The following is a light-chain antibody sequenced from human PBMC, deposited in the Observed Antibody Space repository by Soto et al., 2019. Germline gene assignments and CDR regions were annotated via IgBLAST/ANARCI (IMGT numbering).Light chain of an antibody. CDR2: DNN. J-gene: IGLJ1*01. CDR3: GTWDSSLSAFV. Sequence: SGNTVPREEGRIIKTGSSSNIGNNYVSWYQQLPGTAPKILIYDNNKRPSGIPDRFSGSKSGTSATLGITGLQTGDEADYYCGTWDSSLSAFVFGTGTKVTVL. CDR1: SSNIGNNY. V-gene: IGLV1-51*01.